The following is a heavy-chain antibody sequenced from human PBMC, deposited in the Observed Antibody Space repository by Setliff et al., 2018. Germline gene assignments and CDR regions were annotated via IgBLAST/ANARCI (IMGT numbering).Heavy chain of an antibody. CDR1: GSTVTESS. J-gene: IGHJ6*03. CDR2: FDPEDGER. V-gene: IGHV1-24*01. D-gene: IGHD2-15*01. CDR3: AREKVVVVSATSYHYYMAV. Sequence: ASVKVSCKVSGSTVTESSMHWVRQAPGKGLEWMGGFDPEDGERIYAQHFQGRLTMTEDTSTDTAYMELSSLRSEDTAVYYCAREKVVVVSATSYHYYMAVWGKWTTVTVSS.